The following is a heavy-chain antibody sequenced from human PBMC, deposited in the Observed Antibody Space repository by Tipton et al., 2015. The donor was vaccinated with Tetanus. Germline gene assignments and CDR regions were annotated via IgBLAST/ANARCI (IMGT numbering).Heavy chain of an antibody. J-gene: IGHJ4*02. CDR1: GGSSSSFY. CDR2: INQRGAT. V-gene: IGHV4-34*01. CDR3: ARANYDFPKKGPFDS. Sequence: TLSLTCAVYGGSSSSFYWSWIRQTPGGGLQWIGEINQRGATYNPSLKSRATISVDSSNTQLSLNLTAVTAADTAVYYCARANYDFPKKGPFDSWGQGTLVIVSS. D-gene: IGHD3-3*01.